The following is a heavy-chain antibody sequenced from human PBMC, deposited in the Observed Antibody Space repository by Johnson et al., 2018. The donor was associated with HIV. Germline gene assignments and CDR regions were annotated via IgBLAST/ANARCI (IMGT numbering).Heavy chain of an antibody. CDR3: ARVVEAARVPLHDAFDI. D-gene: IGHD6-6*01. V-gene: IGHV3-30*04. CDR2: ISYDGSNK. J-gene: IGHJ3*02. Sequence: QVQLVESGGGVVQPGRSLRLSCAASGFTFSYYAMHWVRQAPGKGLEWVAVISYDGSNKYYADSVKGRFTISRDNSKNTLYLQMNSLSDEDTAVFYCARVVEAARVPLHDAFDIWGQGTVVTVSS. CDR1: GFTFSYYA.